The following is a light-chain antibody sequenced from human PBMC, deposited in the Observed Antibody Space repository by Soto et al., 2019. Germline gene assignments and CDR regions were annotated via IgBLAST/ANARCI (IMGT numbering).Light chain of an antibody. CDR2: DAS. J-gene: IGKJ1*01. CDR1: QSVGSY. V-gene: IGKV3-11*01. Sequence: EIVLTQSPATLSLSPGERATLSCRASQSVGSYFAWYQQKPGQAPRLLIYDASNRATGIPARFSGRGSATDFTLTISSLEPDDCAVYYCQQRGKWPVTFGQGTRVDIK. CDR3: QQRGKWPVT.